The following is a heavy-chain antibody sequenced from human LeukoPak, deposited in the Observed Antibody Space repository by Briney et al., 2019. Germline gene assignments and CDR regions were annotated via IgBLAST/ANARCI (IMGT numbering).Heavy chain of an antibody. J-gene: IGHJ4*02. CDR3: ARDPRGGKPRLDY. Sequence: SVKVSCKASGGTFSSYAISWVRRAPGQGLEWMGGIIPIFGTANYAQKFQGRATITTDESTSTAYMELSSLRSEVTAVYYCARDPRGGKPRLDYWGQGTLVTVSS. CDR1: GGTFSSYA. V-gene: IGHV1-69*05. CDR2: IIPIFGTA. D-gene: IGHD4-23*01.